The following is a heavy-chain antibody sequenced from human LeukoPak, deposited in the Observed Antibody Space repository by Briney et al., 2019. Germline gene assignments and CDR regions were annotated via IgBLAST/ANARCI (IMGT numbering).Heavy chain of an antibody. CDR2: ISAYNGNT. V-gene: IGHV1-18*01. CDR3: ARTSYGDYAIDY. J-gene: IGHJ4*02. CDR1: GYTFTSYG. Sequence: ASVKVSCTASGYTFTSYGISWVRQAPGQGLEWMGWISAYNGNTNYAQKLQGRVTMTTDTSTSTAHMELRSLRSDDTAVYYCARTSYGDYAIDYWGQGTLVTVSS. D-gene: IGHD4-17*01.